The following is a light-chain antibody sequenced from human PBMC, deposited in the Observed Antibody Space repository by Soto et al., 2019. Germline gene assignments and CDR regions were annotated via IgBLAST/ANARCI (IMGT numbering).Light chain of an antibody. CDR2: EVT. CDR3: SSYAGSYNLL. V-gene: IGLV2-8*01. Sequence: QSALTQPASVSGSPGQSITISCTGTSSDIGAYTYVSWYQHHPGTAPKLIMYEVTKRPSGVPDRFSGSKSGNTASLTVSGLQTEDEADYYCSSYAGSYNLLFGGGTQLTVL. J-gene: IGLJ2*01. CDR1: SSDIGAYTY.